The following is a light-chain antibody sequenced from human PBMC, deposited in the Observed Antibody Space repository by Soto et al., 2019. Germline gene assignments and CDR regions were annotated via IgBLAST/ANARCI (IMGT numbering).Light chain of an antibody. V-gene: IGKV1D-12*01. CDR1: QGISNW. CDR2: TAS. CDR3: PQATSLPHS. J-gene: IGKJ4*01. Sequence: QVTQSPSSVSASVGDRVTITCRASQGISNWLAWYQQKPGKAPKFLIYTASNLQSGVPSRFSVSGSGTDFTLTISSLQPEDVTPYYSPQATSLPHSFAGGT.